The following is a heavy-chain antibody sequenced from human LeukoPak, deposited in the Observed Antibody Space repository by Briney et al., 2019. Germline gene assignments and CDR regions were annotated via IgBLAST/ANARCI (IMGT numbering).Heavy chain of an antibody. V-gene: IGHV3-23*01. CDR3: AKDSPYAYYGSGSYWDY. J-gene: IGHJ4*02. Sequence: AGGSLRLSCAASGFTFSSYAMSWVRQAPRKGLEWVSAISGSDSTYYADSVKGRFTISRDNSKNTLYLQMNSLRAEDTAVYYCAKDSPYAYYGSGSYWDYWGQGTLVTVSS. CDR2: ISGSDST. CDR1: GFTFSSYA. D-gene: IGHD3-10*01.